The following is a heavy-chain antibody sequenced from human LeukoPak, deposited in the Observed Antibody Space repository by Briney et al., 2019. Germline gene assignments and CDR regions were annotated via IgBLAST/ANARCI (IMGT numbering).Heavy chain of an antibody. D-gene: IGHD2-15*01. V-gene: IGHV3-23*01. CDR3: TKSLTRYYFDY. Sequence: QAGGSLRLSCAASGFSFSTYGMGWVRQAPGEGLEWVSSISGSGDSTYYADSVKGRFTISRDNSKNTLYLQMNSLRAEDTVVYYCTKSLTRYYFDYWGQGTLVTVSS. CDR2: ISGSGDST. J-gene: IGHJ4*02. CDR1: GFSFSTYG.